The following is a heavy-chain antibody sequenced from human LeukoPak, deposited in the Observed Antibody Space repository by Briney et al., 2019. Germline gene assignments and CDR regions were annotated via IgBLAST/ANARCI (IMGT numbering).Heavy chain of an antibody. V-gene: IGHV4-30-2*01. D-gene: IGHD7-27*01. CDR2: IYPSGNT. CDR1: GDSISSGTHY. Sequence: SQTLSLTCNVSGDSISSGTHYWNWLRQPPGKGLEWIGYIYPSGNTYYNPSLKSRVTISVDRSKNDFSLKLSSVTAADTAVYYCARQDWGFAFDIWGQGTMVTVSS. CDR3: ARQDWGFAFDI. J-gene: IGHJ3*02.